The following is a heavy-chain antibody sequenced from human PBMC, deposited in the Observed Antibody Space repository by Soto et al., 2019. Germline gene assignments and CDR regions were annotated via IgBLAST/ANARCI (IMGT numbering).Heavy chain of an antibody. Sequence: GGSLRLSCAASGFTFSSYAMHWVRQAPGKGLEWVAVISYDGRNKYYAESVKGRFTISRDNSKNTLYLQMNSLRAEDTAVNYCARETEWSQWWYFDYWGQGTLVTVSS. J-gene: IGHJ4*02. CDR2: ISYDGRNK. V-gene: IGHV3-30*04. CDR3: ARETEWSQWWYFDY. CDR1: GFTFSSYA. D-gene: IGHD2-15*01.